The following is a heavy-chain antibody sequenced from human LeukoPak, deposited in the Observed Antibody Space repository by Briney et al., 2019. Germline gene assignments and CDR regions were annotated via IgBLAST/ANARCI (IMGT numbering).Heavy chain of an antibody. V-gene: IGHV1-69*04. D-gene: IGHD3-22*01. CDR3: ARGTFDSGTDYYDSSGYYYFDY. J-gene: IGHJ4*02. Sequence: GASVKVSCKASGGTFSSYAISWVRQAPGQGLEWMGRIIPILGIANYAQKFQGRVTITADESTSTAYMELSSLRSEDTAVYYCARGTFDSGTDYYDSSGYYYFDYWGQGTLVTVSS. CDR1: GGTFSSYA. CDR2: IIPILGIA.